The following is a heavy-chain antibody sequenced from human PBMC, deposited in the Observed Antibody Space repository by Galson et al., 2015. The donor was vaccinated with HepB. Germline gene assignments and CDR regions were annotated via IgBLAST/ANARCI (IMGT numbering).Heavy chain of an antibody. CDR3: AKDARYYYYGMDV. CDR1: GFTFSSYG. J-gene: IGHJ6*02. CDR2: IRYDGSNK. V-gene: IGHV3-30*02. Sequence: SLRLSCAASGFTFSSYGMHWVRQAPGKGLEWVAFIRYDGSNKYYADSVKGRFTISRDNSKNTLYLQMNSLRAEDTAVYYCAKDARYYYYGMDVWGQGTTVTVSS.